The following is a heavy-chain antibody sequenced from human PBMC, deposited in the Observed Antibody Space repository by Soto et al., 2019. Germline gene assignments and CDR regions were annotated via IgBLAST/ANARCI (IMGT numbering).Heavy chain of an antibody. J-gene: IGHJ6*02. CDR2: IYPGDSDT. Sequence: PGESLKISCKGSGYSFTSYWIGWVRQMPGKGLEWMGIIYPGDSDTRYSPSFQGQVTISADKSISTAYLQWSSLKASDTAMYYCARCGYYDILTGSYPPYGMDVWGQGTTVTVSS. D-gene: IGHD3-9*01. V-gene: IGHV5-51*01. CDR3: ARCGYYDILTGSYPPYGMDV. CDR1: GYSFTSYW.